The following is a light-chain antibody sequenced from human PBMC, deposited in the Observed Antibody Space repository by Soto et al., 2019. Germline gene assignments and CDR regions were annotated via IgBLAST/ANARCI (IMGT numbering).Light chain of an antibody. Sequence: EIVMTQSPATLSVSPGERATLSCRASQSVSSNVAWYQQIPGQTPRLLIYGASTRATGIPVRFSGSGSGTEFTLTISSLQSEDFEVYYCHQYDDGPYTFGQGTKVEI. CDR2: GAS. CDR1: QSVSSN. J-gene: IGKJ2*01. V-gene: IGKV3-15*01. CDR3: HQYDDGPYT.